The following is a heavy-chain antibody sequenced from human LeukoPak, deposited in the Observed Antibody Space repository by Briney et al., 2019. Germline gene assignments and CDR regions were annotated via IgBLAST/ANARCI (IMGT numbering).Heavy chain of an antibody. CDR1: GGSISSGGYS. Sequence: SETLSLTCAVSGGSISSGGYSWSWIRQPPGKGLEWIGYIYYSGSTYYNPSLKSRVTISVDTSKNQFSLKLSSVTAADTAVYYCARPRYYYDSSGYYPRWFQHWGQGTLVTVSS. D-gene: IGHD3-22*01. V-gene: IGHV4-30-4*07. CDR2: IYYSGST. CDR3: ARPRYYYDSSGYYPRWFQH. J-gene: IGHJ1*01.